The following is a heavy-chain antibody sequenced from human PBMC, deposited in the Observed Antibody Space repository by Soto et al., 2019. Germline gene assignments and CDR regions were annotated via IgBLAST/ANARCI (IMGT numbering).Heavy chain of an antibody. D-gene: IGHD2-21*01. CDR1: GDSVSSNSAA. CDR2: TYYRSKWYN. CDR3: ARELWTGDAFDI. Sequence: SQPLSLTCAISGDSVSSNSAAWNWIRQSPSRGLEWLGRTYYRSKWYNDYAVSVKSRITINQDTSKNQFSLQLNSVTPEDTAGYYCARELWTGDAFDIWGQGTMVTVSS. J-gene: IGHJ3*02. V-gene: IGHV6-1*01.